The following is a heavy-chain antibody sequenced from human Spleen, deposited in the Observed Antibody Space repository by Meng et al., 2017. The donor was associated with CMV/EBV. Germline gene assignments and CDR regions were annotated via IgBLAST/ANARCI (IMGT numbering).Heavy chain of an antibody. V-gene: IGHV3-30*04. J-gene: IGHJ4*02. D-gene: IGHD2-2*01. CDR2: ISYDGSNK. Sequence: GESLKISCAASGFSFSSYAMHWVRQAPGKGLEWVAVISYDGSNKYYADSVKGRFTISRDSSKHTLYLQMNSLRAEDTAVYYCARDQGVVVVPAAMIDYWGQGTLVTVSS. CDR1: GFSFSSYA. CDR3: ARDQGVVVVPAAMIDY.